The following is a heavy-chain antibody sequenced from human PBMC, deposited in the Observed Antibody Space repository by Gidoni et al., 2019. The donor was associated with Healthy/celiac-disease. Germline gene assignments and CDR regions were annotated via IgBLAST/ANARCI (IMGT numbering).Heavy chain of an antibody. Sequence: QLQLQESGPGLVKPSETLSLTCTVSGGSISSSSYYWGWIRQPPGKGLEWIGSIYYSGSTYYNPSLKSRVTISVDTSKNQFSLKLSSVTAADTAVYYCARPSRYYGSGSLDWGQGTLVTVSS. CDR3: ARPSRYYGSGSLD. V-gene: IGHV4-39*01. D-gene: IGHD3-10*01. J-gene: IGHJ4*02. CDR2: IYYSGST. CDR1: GGSISSSSYY.